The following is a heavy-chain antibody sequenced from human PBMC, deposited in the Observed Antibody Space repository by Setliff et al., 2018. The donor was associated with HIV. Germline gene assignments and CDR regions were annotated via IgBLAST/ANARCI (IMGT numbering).Heavy chain of an antibody. D-gene: IGHD3-16*01. CDR1: GFSFSNYA. CDR2: ISGNGGNT. V-gene: IGHV3-64*04. CDR3: AKDNDYVWGSFSAASKGRYGMDV. J-gene: IGHJ6*02. Sequence: GGSLRLSCSASGFSFSNYAMHWVRQAPGKGLEYVSAISGNGGNTYYTDSVKGRFTISRDNSKNTLYLQMNSLRAEDTAVYYCAKDNDYVWGSFSAASKGRYGMDVWGQGTTVTVSS.